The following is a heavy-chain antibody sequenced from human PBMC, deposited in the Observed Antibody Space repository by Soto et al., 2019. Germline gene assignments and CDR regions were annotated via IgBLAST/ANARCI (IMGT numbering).Heavy chain of an antibody. J-gene: IGHJ4*02. Sequence: QVQLVQSGAEVKKPGSSVKVPCKASGGTFSSYTISWVRQAPGQGLEWMGRIIPILGIANYAQKFQGRVTITADKSTSTAYMELSSLRSEDTAVYYCARGIAARYFDYWGQGTLVTVSS. CDR1: GGTFSSYT. V-gene: IGHV1-69*02. CDR3: ARGIAARYFDY. CDR2: IIPILGIA. D-gene: IGHD6-6*01.